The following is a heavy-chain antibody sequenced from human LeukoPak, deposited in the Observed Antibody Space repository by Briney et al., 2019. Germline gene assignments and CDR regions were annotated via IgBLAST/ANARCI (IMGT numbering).Heavy chain of an antibody. J-gene: IGHJ4*02. D-gene: IGHD5-12*01. CDR1: GFTVSRNY. CDR3: ARGADGGAYAFGY. CDR2: IYSGGTT. V-gene: IGHV3-53*01. Sequence: GGCLRLSCAASGFTVSRNYISWVRRAPGKGPEWVSVIYSGGTTYSADSVKGRFTISRDNSQNTVYLQMNTLRAEDTALYYCARGADGGAYAFGYWGQGTLVTVSS.